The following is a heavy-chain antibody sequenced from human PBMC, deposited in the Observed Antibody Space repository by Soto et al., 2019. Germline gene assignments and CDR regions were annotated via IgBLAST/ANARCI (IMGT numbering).Heavy chain of an antibody. D-gene: IGHD4-4*01. CDR3: AKSRDGYSFYYYYGMDV. Sequence: PGGSLRLSCAAPGFTFSNYGMHWVRQAPGKGLEWVALILHDGSNGYYADSVKGRFTISRDNSKNTLYLQMNSLRGDDTAVYYCAKSRDGYSFYYYYGMDVWGQGTTVTVSS. J-gene: IGHJ6*02. CDR1: GFTFSNYG. CDR2: ILHDGSNG. V-gene: IGHV3-30*18.